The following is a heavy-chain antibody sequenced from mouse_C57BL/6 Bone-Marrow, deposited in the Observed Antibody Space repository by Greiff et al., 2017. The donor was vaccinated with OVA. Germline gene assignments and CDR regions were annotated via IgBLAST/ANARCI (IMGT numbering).Heavy chain of an antibody. CDR3: AIYYGLDY. CDR1: GYAFSSSW. CDR2: IYPGDGDT. D-gene: IGHD1-1*01. J-gene: IGHJ2*01. Sequence: VQLQQSGPELVKPGASVKISCKASGYAFSSSWMNWVKQRPGKGLEWIGRIYPGDGDTNYNGKFKGKATLTADKSSSTAYMQLSSLTSEDSAVYFCAIYYGLDYWGQGTTLTVSS. V-gene: IGHV1-82*01.